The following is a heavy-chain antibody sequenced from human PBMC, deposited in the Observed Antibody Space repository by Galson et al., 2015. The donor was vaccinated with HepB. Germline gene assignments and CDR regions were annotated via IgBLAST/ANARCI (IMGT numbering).Heavy chain of an antibody. CDR1: GYTFTSYD. Sequence: SVKVSCKASGYTFTSYDINWVRQATGQGLEWMGWMNPNSGNTGYAQKFQGRVTMTRNTSISTAYMELSSLRSEDTAVYYCARKHQAIWAYDILTGDNWFDPWGQGTLVTVSS. CDR3: ARKHQAIWAYDILTGDNWFDP. V-gene: IGHV1-8*01. J-gene: IGHJ5*02. CDR2: MNPNSGNT. D-gene: IGHD3-9*01.